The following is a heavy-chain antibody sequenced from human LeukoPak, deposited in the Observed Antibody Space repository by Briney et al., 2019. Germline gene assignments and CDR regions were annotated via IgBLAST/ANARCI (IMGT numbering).Heavy chain of an antibody. CDR1: GFTFSSYS. D-gene: IGHD3-22*01. V-gene: IGHV3-21*01. J-gene: IGHJ4*02. CDR2: ISSSSSYI. Sequence: GGSLRLSCAASGFTFSSYSMNWVRQAPGKGLEWVSSISSSSSYIYYADSVKGRFTISRDNAKNSLYLQMNSLRAEDTAVYYCARDLSLDSSGYYYRLPFDYWGQGTLVTVSS. CDR3: ARDLSLDSSGYYYRLPFDY.